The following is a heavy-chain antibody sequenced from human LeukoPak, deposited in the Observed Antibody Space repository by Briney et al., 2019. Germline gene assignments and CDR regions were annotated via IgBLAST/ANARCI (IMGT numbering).Heavy chain of an antibody. J-gene: IGHJ4*02. CDR3: ARGRLYYDYVWGSDC. V-gene: IGHV3-53*01. Sequence: GGSLRLSCAASGFTVSSNFMAWVRQAPGKGLEWVSVIYGGGSTFYADSVKGRFTISRDNSKNTLYLQMNSLRAEDTAVYYCARGRLYYDYVWGSDCWGQGTLVTVSS. CDR1: GFTVSSNF. CDR2: IYGGGST. D-gene: IGHD3-16*01.